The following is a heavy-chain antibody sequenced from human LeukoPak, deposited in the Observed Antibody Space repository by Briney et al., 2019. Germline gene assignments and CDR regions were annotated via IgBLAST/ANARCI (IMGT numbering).Heavy chain of an antibody. J-gene: IGHJ4*02. CDR3: ALSAEKQLVYFDF. D-gene: IGHD6-13*01. V-gene: IGHV1-69*05. CDR2: IIPVFGTA. CDR1: GDTFSNYD. Sequence: SVKVSCKASGDTFSNYDVTWVRQAPGQGLEWMGRIIPVFGTAKYAQNFQGRVTMTTDESSSTAYMELYSLRSEDTAVYYCALSAEKQLVYFDFWGQGTLVTVSS.